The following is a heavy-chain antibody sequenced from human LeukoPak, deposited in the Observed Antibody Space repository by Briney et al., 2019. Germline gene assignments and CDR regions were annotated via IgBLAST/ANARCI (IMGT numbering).Heavy chain of an antibody. D-gene: IGHD2-8*01. V-gene: IGHV3-7*01. J-gene: IGHJ4*02. CDR1: GLTFSNHW. Sequence: HTGGSLRLSCAASGLTFSNHWMIWVCQGPGKGLEWVATIKPDGSQKYYVDSVRGRFTISRDNAKNSLYLQMNSLRAEDTAVYYTFTSMGYWGQGTLVTVSS. CDR3: FTSMGY. CDR2: IKPDGSQK.